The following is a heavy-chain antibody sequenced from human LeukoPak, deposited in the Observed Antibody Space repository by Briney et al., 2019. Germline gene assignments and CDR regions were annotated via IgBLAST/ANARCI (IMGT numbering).Heavy chain of an antibody. J-gene: IGHJ4*02. CDR2: INSGGSGA. CDR3: ARGLSIVGAHFDF. V-gene: IGHV3-74*01. CDR1: GFNFASNW. Sequence: GGLRLSCAASGFNFASNWMHWVRQTPGKGLMWVSRINSGGSGASYADSVEGRFTISRDNSKNSLYLQMNSLRAEDTAVYYCARGLSIVGAHFDFWGQGTLVTVSS. D-gene: IGHD1-26*01.